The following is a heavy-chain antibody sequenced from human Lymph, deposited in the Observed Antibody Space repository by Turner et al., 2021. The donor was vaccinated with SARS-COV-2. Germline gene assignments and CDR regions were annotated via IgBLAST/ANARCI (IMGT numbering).Heavy chain of an antibody. CDR1: GFTFSTYA. CDR3: ARYASGGYFYYGMDV. CDR2: ISYYGSNK. Sequence: QVQLVESGGGVVQPGRSLRLYCAASGFTFSTYAIYWVRQAPGKGLEWGAVISYYGSNKYYADSVKGRFTISRDNSKNTLYLQMNSLRAEDTAVYYCARYASGGYFYYGMDVWGQGTTVTVSS. J-gene: IGHJ6*02. D-gene: IGHD3-10*01. V-gene: IGHV3-30*04.